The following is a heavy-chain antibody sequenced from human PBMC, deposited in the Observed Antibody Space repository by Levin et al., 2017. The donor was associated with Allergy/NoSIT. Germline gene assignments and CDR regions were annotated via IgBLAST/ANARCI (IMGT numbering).Heavy chain of an antibody. D-gene: IGHD3-9*01. CDR3: ARGRRTAWLDFDY. CDR2: INHRGST. Sequence: SETLSLTCAVYGGSFGGYYWSWLRQPPGKGLEWIGEINHRGSTTYNPSLKSRVTISVDTSRNQFSVKLNSVTAADTAVYYCARGRRTAWLDFDYWGQGTLVTVSS. J-gene: IGHJ4*02. V-gene: IGHV4-34*01. CDR1: GGSFGGYY.